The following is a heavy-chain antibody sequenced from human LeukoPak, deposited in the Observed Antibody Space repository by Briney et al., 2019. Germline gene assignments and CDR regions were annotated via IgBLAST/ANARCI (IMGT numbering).Heavy chain of an antibody. J-gene: IGHJ4*02. Sequence: PGGSLRLSCSASGFTFSDYDMNWIRQAPGKGLEWVAVIWYDGSNKYYADSVKGRFTISRDNSKNTLYLQMNSLRAEDTAVYYCAKDLRFSYFDYWGQGTLVTVSS. V-gene: IGHV3-33*06. D-gene: IGHD3-3*01. CDR2: IWYDGSNK. CDR1: GFTFSDYD. CDR3: AKDLRFSYFDY.